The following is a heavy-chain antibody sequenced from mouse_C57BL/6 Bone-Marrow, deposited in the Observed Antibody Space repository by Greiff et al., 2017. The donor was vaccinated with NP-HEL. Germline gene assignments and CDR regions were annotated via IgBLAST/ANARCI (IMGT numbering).Heavy chain of an antibody. CDR3: ARGWDGYYGYYAMDY. Sequence: EVQRVESGPELVKPGASVKISCKASGYSFTGYYMNWVKQSPEKSLEWIGEINPSTGGTTYNQKFKAKATLTVDKSSSTAYMQLKSLTSEDSAVYYCARGWDGYYGYYAMDYWGQGTSVTVSS. CDR1: GYSFTGYY. J-gene: IGHJ4*01. CDR2: INPSTGGT. D-gene: IGHD2-3*01. V-gene: IGHV1-42*01.